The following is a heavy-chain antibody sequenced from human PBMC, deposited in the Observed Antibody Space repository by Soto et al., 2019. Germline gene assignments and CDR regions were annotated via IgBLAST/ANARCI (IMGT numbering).Heavy chain of an antibody. CDR3: ARDYITMVRLRSYYYYYGMDV. Sequence: GGSLRLSCAASGFTFSSYSMNWVRQAPGKGLERVTSISSSSSYIYYADSVKGRFTISRDNAKNSLYLQMNSLRAEDTAVYYCARDYITMVRLRSYYYYYGMDVWGQGTTVTVSS. CDR2: ISSSSSYI. D-gene: IGHD3-10*01. V-gene: IGHV3-21*01. CDR1: GFTFSSYS. J-gene: IGHJ6*02.